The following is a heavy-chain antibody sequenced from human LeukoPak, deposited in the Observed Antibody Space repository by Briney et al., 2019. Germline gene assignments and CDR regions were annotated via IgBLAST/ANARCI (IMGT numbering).Heavy chain of an antibody. J-gene: IGHJ6*03. CDR1: GYTFTSYW. CDR3: ARHTTAADYVDV. D-gene: IGHD6-13*01. CDR2: LYPGDSET. Sequence: GESLKISCKGSGYTFTSYWIGWVRQMPGKGLEWMGILYPGDSETRYRYNPSFQGQVTISADKSINTAYLQWTSLKASDTAMYYCARHTTAADYVDVWGKGTTVTVSS. V-gene: IGHV5-51*01.